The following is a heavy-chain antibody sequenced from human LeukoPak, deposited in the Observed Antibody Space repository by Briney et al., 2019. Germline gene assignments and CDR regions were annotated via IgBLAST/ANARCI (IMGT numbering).Heavy chain of an antibody. CDR1: GGSISSSSYY. J-gene: IGHJ6*03. CDR3: ARVAAARYYYYMDV. V-gene: IGHV4-39*01. CDR2: IYYSGTA. D-gene: IGHD6-13*01. Sequence: SETLSLTCTVSGGSISSSSYYWGWIRQPPGKGLEWVGTIYYSGTAYYSPSLKSRVTISVDTSMNQFSLRLSSVTAADTAVFYCARVAAARYYYYMDVWGKGTTVTVSS.